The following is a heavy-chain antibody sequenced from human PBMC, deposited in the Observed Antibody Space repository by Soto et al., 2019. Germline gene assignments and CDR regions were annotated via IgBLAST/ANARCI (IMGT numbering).Heavy chain of an antibody. J-gene: IGHJ5*02. CDR2: TYYRSRFFS. D-gene: IGHD6-6*01. CDR3: ARDRYSSSGWFDP. CDR1: GDSVSGYSAA. Sequence: SQTLSLTCAMSGDSVSGYSAAWNWIRQSPSGGLEWLGRTYYRSRFFSDYAESVKSRIIINPDTSKNQFSLQLKSVTPEDTAVYYCARDRYSSSGWFDPWGQGTPVTVSS. V-gene: IGHV6-1*01.